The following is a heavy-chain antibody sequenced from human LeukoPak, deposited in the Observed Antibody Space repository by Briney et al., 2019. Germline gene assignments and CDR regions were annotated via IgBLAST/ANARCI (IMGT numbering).Heavy chain of an antibody. D-gene: IGHD3-10*01. CDR2: ISRDSSTI. CDR1: GFTFSSYE. Sequence: GGSLRLSCAASGFTFSSYEMNWVRQAPGKGLEWVSYISRDSSTIFYADSVKGRFTISRDNAKSSLYLQVNSLRDEDTAVYYCARESVVRGLDYWGQGTLVTVSS. CDR3: ARESVVRGLDY. J-gene: IGHJ4*02. V-gene: IGHV3-48*03.